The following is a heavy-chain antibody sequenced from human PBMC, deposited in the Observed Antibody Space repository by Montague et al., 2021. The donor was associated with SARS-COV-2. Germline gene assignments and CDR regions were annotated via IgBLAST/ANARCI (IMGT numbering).Heavy chain of an antibody. CDR3: AKDSRYSSGV. J-gene: IGHJ6*02. Sequence: SQRLSCAASGFTFSTYAMSWVRQAPGKGLEWVSTIGGGGDTTYYVDSVKGRFTISRDNSKNTVFLQMNSLRAEDTATYYCAKDSRYSSGVWGQGTTVTVSS. CDR2: IGGGGDTT. CDR1: GFTFSTYA. V-gene: IGHV3-23*01. D-gene: IGHD6-19*01.